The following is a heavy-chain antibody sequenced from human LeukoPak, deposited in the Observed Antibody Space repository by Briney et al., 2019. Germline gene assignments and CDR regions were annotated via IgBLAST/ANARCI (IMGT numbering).Heavy chain of an antibody. CDR1: GFTFSSYS. CDR2: ISGSSSYI. Sequence: GGSLRLSCAASGFTFSSYSMNWVRQAPGKGLEWVSSISGSSSYIYYADSVKGRFTISRDNAKNSLYLQMNSLRAGDTAVYYCARGGLNFDAFDIWGQGTMVTVSS. D-gene: IGHD1-7*01. CDR3: ARGGLNFDAFDI. J-gene: IGHJ3*02. V-gene: IGHV3-21*01.